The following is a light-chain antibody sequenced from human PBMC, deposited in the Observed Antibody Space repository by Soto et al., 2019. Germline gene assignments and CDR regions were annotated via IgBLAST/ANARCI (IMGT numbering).Light chain of an antibody. V-gene: IGKV3-11*01. CDR1: QSVSSY. Sequence: EIVLTQSPATLSLSPGERATLSCRASQSVSSYLAWYQQTPGQEPRLLVYDASTRATGVPARFSGSGSGTDFTLTISTLEPEDFAVYFCQQHANLPFLTFGGGTKVEIK. CDR3: QQHANLPFLT. J-gene: IGKJ4*01. CDR2: DAS.